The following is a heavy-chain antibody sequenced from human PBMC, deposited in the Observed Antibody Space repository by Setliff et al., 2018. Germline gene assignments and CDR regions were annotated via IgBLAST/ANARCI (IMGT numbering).Heavy chain of an antibody. CDR2: TRLDGNSK. Sequence: GGSLRLSCAASGFAFSSYGMHWVRQAPGKGLEWVAFTRLDGNSKYYADSVKGRFTISRDNSKDTLYLQMNSLRVEDSAVYYCVCFSWRGCSGDTCYSGDDSFDMWGQGTVVTVSS. CDR3: VCFSWRGCSGDTCYSGDDSFDM. CDR1: GFAFSSYG. D-gene: IGHD2-15*01. V-gene: IGHV3-30*02. J-gene: IGHJ3*02.